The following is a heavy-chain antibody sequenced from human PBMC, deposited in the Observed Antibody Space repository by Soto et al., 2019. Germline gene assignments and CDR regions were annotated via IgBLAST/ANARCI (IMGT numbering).Heavy chain of an antibody. CDR3: VSSLRKGGSDWYISYYYYGLNV. J-gene: IGHJ6*02. CDR2: ISSSSNSI. V-gene: IGHV3-21*01. Sequence: PGGSLRLSCAASEFTIDSYSMNWVRQAPGKGLEWVSSISSSSNSIYYADSVKGRFTISRDNAKNSLYLEMNSLRAEDTALYYCVSSLRKGGSDWYISYYYYGLNVWGQGTAVTVS. D-gene: IGHD6-13*01. CDR1: EFTIDSYS.